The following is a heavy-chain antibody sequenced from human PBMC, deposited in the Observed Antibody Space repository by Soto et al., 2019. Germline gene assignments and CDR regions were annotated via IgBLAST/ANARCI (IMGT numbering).Heavy chain of an antibody. V-gene: IGHV4-34*01. CDR2: INHSGST. J-gene: IGHJ4*02. Sequence: SETLSLTYAVYGGSFSGYSWSWIRQPPGKGLEWIGEINHSGSTHSNPSLKSRVTISVDTSKNQFSLKLSSVTAADTAVYYCARGGYSGSSAPARYFDYWGQGTLVTVS. D-gene: IGHD1-26*01. CDR1: GGSFSGYS. CDR3: ARGGYSGSSAPARYFDY.